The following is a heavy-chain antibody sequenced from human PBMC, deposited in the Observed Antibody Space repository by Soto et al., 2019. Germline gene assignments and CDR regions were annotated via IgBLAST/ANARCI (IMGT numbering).Heavy chain of an antibody. V-gene: IGHV3-30*04. CDR3: SNSRGEGYSSGFAGFDV. CDR2: MSYDGTSE. D-gene: IGHD6-19*01. CDR1: GFTFRTYT. J-gene: IGHJ3*01. Sequence: PGGSLRLSYIASGFTFRTYTMYWVRQAPGKGPEWEAVMSYDGTSEYYADSVKGRFIISRDNSKNTLYLQMNSLRVEDTAVYYCSNSRGEGYSSGFAGFDVWGQGTMVT.